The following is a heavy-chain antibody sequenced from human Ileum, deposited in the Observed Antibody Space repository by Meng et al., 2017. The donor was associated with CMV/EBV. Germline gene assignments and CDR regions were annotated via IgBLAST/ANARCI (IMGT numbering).Heavy chain of an antibody. CDR2: SYWDDDK. V-gene: IGHV2-5*02. D-gene: IGHD3-22*01. CDR1: GFSLSTSGVG. CDR3: AHGNYKSSAYYYDY. Sequence: TVKESGPTLVNTTRTLTLHCTFSGFSLSTSGVGVGWIRQPPGKALEWLAVSYWDDDKSCSPSLKSRLTITKDTSKKQVVLTMTNMDPVDTATYYCAHGNYKSSAYYYDYWGQGTLVTVSS. J-gene: IGHJ4*02.